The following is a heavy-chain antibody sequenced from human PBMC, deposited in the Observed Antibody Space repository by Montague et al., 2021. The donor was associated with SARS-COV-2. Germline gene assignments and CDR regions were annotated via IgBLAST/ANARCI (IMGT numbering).Heavy chain of an antibody. V-gene: IGHV4-59*08. CDR3: VRHPQYDGLNGPPDF. D-gene: IGHD3-9*01. CDR2: VLYKKGT. Sequence: SETLSLTCTVSGVSVTVYFWSWFRQPPGKGLEWVGDVLYKKGTNFNPSLKSRVAISVDTSKNQFSLKLTSVTAADTAFYYCVRHPQYDGLNGPPDFWDQGTLVTVSS. CDR1: GVSVTVYF. J-gene: IGHJ4*02.